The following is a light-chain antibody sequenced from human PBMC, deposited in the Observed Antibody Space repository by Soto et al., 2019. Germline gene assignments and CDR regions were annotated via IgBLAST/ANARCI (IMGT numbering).Light chain of an antibody. CDR3: QQHNNWPRT. CDR1: QNVSSN. V-gene: IGKV3-15*01. Sequence: EIVMTQSPATLSVSPGERATLSCRASQNVSSNLAWYHQKPGQPPRLLIYDASTRATGIPARFSGSGSGTEFTLTISSLQSEDFAIYYCQQHNNWPRTFGQGTKV. CDR2: DAS. J-gene: IGKJ1*01.